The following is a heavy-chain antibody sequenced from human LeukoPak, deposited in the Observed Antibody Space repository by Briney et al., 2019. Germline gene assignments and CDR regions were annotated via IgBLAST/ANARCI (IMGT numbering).Heavy chain of an antibody. CDR1: GGSFSGYY. V-gene: IGHV4-34*01. D-gene: IGHD6-13*01. CDR3: ARVVFESSSWPIDY. CDR2: INHSGST. Sequence: KSSETLSLTCAVYGGSFSGYYWSWIRQPPGKGLEWIGEINHSGSTNYNPSLKSRATISVDTSKNQFSLKLSSVTAAHTAMYYCARVVFESSSWPIDYWGQGTLVTVSS. J-gene: IGHJ4*02.